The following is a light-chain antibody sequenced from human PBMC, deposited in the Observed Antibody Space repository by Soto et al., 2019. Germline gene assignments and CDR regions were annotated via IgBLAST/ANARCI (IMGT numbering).Light chain of an antibody. V-gene: IGKV1-5*03. CDR1: QSISSR. Sequence: DIQMTQSPSTLSGSVGDRVTITCRASQSISSRLAWHQQKPGKAPKLLIYKASSLESGVPSRFSGSGSGTEFTLTISSLQPDDFATYYCQQYNSYPWTFGQGTKVDIK. J-gene: IGKJ1*01. CDR2: KAS. CDR3: QQYNSYPWT.